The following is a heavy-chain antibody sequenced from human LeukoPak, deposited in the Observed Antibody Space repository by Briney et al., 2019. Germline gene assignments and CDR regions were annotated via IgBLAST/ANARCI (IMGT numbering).Heavy chain of an antibody. D-gene: IGHD3-22*01. CDR2: ISYDGSNK. V-gene: IGHV3-30*04. CDR1: GFTFSSYA. Sequence: GGSLRLSCAASGFTFSSYAMHWVRQAPGKGLEWVAVISYDGSNKYYADSVKGRFTISRDNSRNTLYLQMNSLRAEDTAVYYCARDFRSTMIVSDYWGQGTLVTVSS. J-gene: IGHJ4*02. CDR3: ARDFRSTMIVSDY.